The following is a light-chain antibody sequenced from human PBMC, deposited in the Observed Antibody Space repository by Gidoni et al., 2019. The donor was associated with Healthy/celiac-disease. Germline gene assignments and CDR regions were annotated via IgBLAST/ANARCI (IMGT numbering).Light chain of an antibody. V-gene: IGKV3D-15*01. CDR1: QSVSSN. Sequence: EIVMTQSPATLSVSPGERATLSCRASQSVSSNLAWYQQKPGQAPRLLIYGASTRATGLPARFSGSGSGTEFTLTISSLQSEDFAVYYCQQYNNWPPTFXXXTKVEIK. CDR2: GAS. J-gene: IGKJ1*01. CDR3: QQYNNWPPT.